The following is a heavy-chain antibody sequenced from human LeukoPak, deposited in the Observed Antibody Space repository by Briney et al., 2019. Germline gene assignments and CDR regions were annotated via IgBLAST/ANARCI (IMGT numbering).Heavy chain of an antibody. CDR2: ISAYNGNT. Sequence: ASVKVSCKASGYTFTSYGISWVRQAPGQGLEWMGWISAYNGNTNYAQKLQGRVTMTTDTSTSTAYMELSSLRSEDTAVYYCARWAPDSSGYYSPDYWGRGTLVTVSS. CDR3: ARWAPDSSGYYSPDY. V-gene: IGHV1-18*01. J-gene: IGHJ4*02. CDR1: GYTFTSYG. D-gene: IGHD3-22*01.